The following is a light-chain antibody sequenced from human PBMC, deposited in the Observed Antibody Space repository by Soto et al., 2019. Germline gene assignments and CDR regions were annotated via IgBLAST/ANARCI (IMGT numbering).Light chain of an antibody. CDR1: NSDVGGYSY. J-gene: IGLJ2*01. V-gene: IGLV2-14*01. CDR2: DVS. Sequence: QSALTQPASVSGSPGQSITISCTGTNSDVGGYSYVSWYQQHPGKAPKLMIYDVSNRPSGISNRFSGSKSGNTASLTISGLQAEDEADYYCSSYRSSSTLGVFGGGTKLTVL. CDR3: SSYRSSSTLGV.